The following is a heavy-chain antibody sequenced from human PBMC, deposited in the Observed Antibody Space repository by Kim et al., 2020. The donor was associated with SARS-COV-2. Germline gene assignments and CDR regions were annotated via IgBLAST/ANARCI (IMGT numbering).Heavy chain of an antibody. V-gene: IGHV6-1*01. Sequence: SVKSRITINPDTSKNQFSLQLNSVTPEDTAVYYCAREGYCSSTSCYAVDYWGQGTLVTVSS. CDR3: AREGYCSSTSCYAVDY. J-gene: IGHJ4*02. D-gene: IGHD2-2*01.